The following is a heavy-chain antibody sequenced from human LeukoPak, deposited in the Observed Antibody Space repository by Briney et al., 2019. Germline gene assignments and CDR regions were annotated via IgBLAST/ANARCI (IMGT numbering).Heavy chain of an antibody. V-gene: IGHV1-69*13. J-gene: IGHJ4*02. CDR3: ARDPSLDYSNSQPSY. CDR1: GGTFSSYA. D-gene: IGHD4-11*01. Sequence: GASVKVSCKASGGTFSSYAISWVRQAPGQGLEWMGGIIPIFGTANYAQKFQGRVTITADESTSTAYMELSSLRSEDTAVYYCARDPSLDYSNSQPSYWGQGTLVTVSS. CDR2: IIPIFGTA.